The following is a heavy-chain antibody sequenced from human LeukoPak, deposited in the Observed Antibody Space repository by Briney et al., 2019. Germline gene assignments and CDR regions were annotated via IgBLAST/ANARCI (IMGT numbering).Heavy chain of an antibody. D-gene: IGHD6-13*01. CDR2: IYYSGST. Sequence: SETLSLTCTVSGGSISSSSYYWGWIRQPPGKGLEWIGSIYYSGSTYYNPSLKSRVTISVDTSKNQFSLKLSSVTAADTAVYYCARDVVAAAGSFDYWGQGTQVTVSS. V-gene: IGHV4-39*07. CDR1: GGSISSSSYY. CDR3: ARDVVAAAGSFDY. J-gene: IGHJ4*02.